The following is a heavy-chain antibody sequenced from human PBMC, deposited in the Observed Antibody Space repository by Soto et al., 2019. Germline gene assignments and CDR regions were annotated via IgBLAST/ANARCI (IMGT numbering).Heavy chain of an antibody. D-gene: IGHD3-10*01. CDR1: GGSISSGDYY. Sequence: PSETLSLTCTVSGGSISSGDYYRSWIRRPPGKGLEWIGYIYYSGSTYYNPSLKSRVTISVDTSKNQFSLKLSSVTAADTAVYYCARVRGVTYFDYWGQGTLVTVSS. CDR2: IYYSGST. J-gene: IGHJ4*02. V-gene: IGHV4-30-4*01. CDR3: ARVRGVTYFDY.